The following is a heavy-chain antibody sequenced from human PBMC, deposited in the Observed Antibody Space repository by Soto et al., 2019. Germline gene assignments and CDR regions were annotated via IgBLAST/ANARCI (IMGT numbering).Heavy chain of an antibody. J-gene: IGHJ4*02. Sequence: QVQLVQSGAEVKKPGASVKVSCKASGYTFTSYGISWVRQAPGQGLEWMGWISAYNGNTNYEQKLQCRVTLTTDTSTSTADMELRSLRSDDTAVYYCGGAAQPYSCDYWGQGTLVTVSS. CDR2: ISAYNGNT. V-gene: IGHV1-18*01. CDR3: GGAAQPYSCDY. CDR1: GYTFTSYG.